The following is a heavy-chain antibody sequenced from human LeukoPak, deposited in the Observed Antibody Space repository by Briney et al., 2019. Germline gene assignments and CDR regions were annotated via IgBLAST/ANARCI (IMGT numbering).Heavy chain of an antibody. D-gene: IGHD4-17*01. CDR2: ISWNSGSI. Sequence: GGSLRLSCAASGFTFDDYAMHWVRQAPGKGLEWVSGISWNSGSIGYADSVKGRFTISRDNAKNSLYLQMNSLRAEDTALYYCAKENRYGDYDYWGQGTLVTVSS. J-gene: IGHJ4*02. CDR1: GFTFDDYA. V-gene: IGHV3-9*01. CDR3: AKENRYGDYDY.